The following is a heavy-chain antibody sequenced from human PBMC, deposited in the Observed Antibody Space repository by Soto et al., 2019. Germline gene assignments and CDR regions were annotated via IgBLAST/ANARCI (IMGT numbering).Heavy chain of an antibody. CDR3: ARDPNYYGSGSYLPGRGGGMDV. V-gene: IGHV1-18*01. Sequence: QVQLVQSGAEVKKPGASVKVSCKASGYTFTSYGISWVRQAPGQGLEWMGWISAYNGNTNYAQKLQGRVTMTTDTSTSTAYMELRSLSSDDTAVYYCARDPNYYGSGSYLPGRGGGMDVWGQGTTVTVSS. CDR1: GYTFTSYG. CDR2: ISAYNGNT. D-gene: IGHD3-10*01. J-gene: IGHJ6*02.